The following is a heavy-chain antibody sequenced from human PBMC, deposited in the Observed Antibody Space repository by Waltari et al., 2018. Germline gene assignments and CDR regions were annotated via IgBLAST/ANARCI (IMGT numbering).Heavy chain of an antibody. CDR1: GFTFSSYG. Sequence: QVQLVESGGGVVQPGGSLRLSCAASGFTFSSYGMHWVRQAPGKGLEWIGEINHSGSTNYNPSLKSRVTISVDTSKNQFSLKLSSVTAADTAVYYCARGLKGAAGTYWGQGTLVTVSS. D-gene: IGHD6-13*01. J-gene: IGHJ4*02. CDR3: ARGLKGAAGTY. V-gene: IGHV4-34*01. CDR2: INHSGST.